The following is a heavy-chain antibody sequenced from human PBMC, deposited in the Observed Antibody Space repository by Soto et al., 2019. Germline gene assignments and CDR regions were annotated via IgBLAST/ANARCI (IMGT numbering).Heavy chain of an antibody. D-gene: IGHD2-2*01. CDR3: ARGHLAVVPVASWFYYMDV. V-gene: IGHV1-3*01. CDR1: GYTFTNYA. J-gene: IGHJ6*03. CDR2: INAGNGNT. Sequence: GASVKVSCKASGYTFTNYAVPWVRQAPGQRLEWMGWINAGNGNTRFSQNLQGRVTITRDTSARTVYMELSSLRSEDTAVYYCARGHLAVVPVASWFYYMDVWGKGTTVTVSS.